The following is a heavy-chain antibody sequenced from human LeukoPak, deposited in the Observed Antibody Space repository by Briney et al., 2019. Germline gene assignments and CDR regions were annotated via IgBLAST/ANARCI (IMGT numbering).Heavy chain of an antibody. V-gene: IGHV3-23*01. CDR1: GVTFKKSA. CDR3: AKGAADWYLSYIED. CDR2: MTSSADKT. J-gene: IGHJ4*02. D-gene: IGHD3-9*01. Sequence: GGSLRLSCVGSGVTFKKSAMSWVRQSPGKGLEWVSTMTSSADKTYYADSVKGRFTIPRDDSKNTLYLLLSSLRADDTALYYCAKGAADWYLSYIEDWGQGTRVIVSS.